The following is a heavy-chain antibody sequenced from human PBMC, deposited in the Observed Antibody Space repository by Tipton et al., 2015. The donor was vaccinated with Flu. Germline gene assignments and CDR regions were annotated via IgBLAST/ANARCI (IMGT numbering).Heavy chain of an antibody. CDR3: ARGKRYSGGWYWFDP. CDR1: GYSIISSSYS. D-gene: IGHD6-19*01. V-gene: IGHV4-38-2*02. Sequence: TLSLTCTVSGYSIISSSYSWGWIRQPPGKGLEWIGNMYHTGSAYYNPSLKSRVTISLDTSRNQLSLKLASVTAADTAMYYCARGKRYSGGWYWFDPWGQGTQVTVSS. CDR2: MYHTGSA. J-gene: IGHJ5*02.